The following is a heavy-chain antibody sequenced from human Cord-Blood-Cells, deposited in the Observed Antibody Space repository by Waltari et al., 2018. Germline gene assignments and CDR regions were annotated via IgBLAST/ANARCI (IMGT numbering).Heavy chain of an antibody. J-gene: IGHJ2*01. D-gene: IGHD7-27*01. CDR2: IYHSGST. CDR1: GYSISSGYY. Sequence: QVQLQESGPGLVKPSETLSLTCAVSGYSISSGYYWGWIRQPPGKGLEWIGSIYHSGSTYYNPSLKSRGTISVDTSKNQFSLKLSSVTAADTAVYYCARDRSTGDWYFDLWGRGTLVTVSS. CDR3: ARDRSTGDWYFDL. V-gene: IGHV4-38-2*01.